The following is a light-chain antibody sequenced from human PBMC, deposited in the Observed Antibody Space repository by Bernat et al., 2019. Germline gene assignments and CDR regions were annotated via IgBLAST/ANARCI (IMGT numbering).Light chain of an antibody. CDR1: SSDIGDYNY. CDR3: ISYSGNNYVA. V-gene: IGLV2-8*01. CDR2: EVN. Sequence: QSALTQPPFASGSPGQSVTLSCTGTSSDIGDYNYVSWYQQHPGKAPKLIIYEVNKRPSGVPDRFSASKSGHTASLTVSVLQAEDEADYYCISYSGNNYVAFGGGTKLTVL. J-gene: IGLJ2*01.